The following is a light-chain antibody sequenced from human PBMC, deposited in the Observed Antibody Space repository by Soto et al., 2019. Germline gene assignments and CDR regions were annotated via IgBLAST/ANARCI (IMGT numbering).Light chain of an antibody. J-gene: IGKJ1*01. CDR2: SAS. CDR3: QQLNRFPRT. V-gene: IGKV1-9*01. Sequence: DIQLTQSPSFLSASVGDRVTITCRASQDISSYLAWYQQRPGKVPRFLTHSASTLQSGVPSRFSATGSGTTFTLTISSLQPEDIATYYCQQLNRFPRTFGQGTKVEV. CDR1: QDISSY.